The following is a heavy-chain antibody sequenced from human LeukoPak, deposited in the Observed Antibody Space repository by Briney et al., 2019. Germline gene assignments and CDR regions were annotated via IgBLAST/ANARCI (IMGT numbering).Heavy chain of an antibody. CDR3: ARIAADRGYYYYYGMDV. CDR1: GFTFSSYS. D-gene: IGHD6-25*01. Sequence: GGSLRLSCAASGFTFSSYSMNWVRQAPGKGLEWVSSISSSSSYIYYADSVKGRFTISRDNAKNSLYLQMNGLRAEDTAVYYCARIAADRGYYYYYGMDVWGQGTTVTVSS. V-gene: IGHV3-21*01. J-gene: IGHJ6*02. CDR2: ISSSSSYI.